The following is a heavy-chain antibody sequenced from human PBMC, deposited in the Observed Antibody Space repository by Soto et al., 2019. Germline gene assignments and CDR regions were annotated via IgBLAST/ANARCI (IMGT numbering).Heavy chain of an antibody. CDR3: AREFTFGGVIVPGAFDI. CDR1: GFTFSRYA. CDR2: ISYDGSNK. J-gene: IGHJ3*02. V-gene: IGHV3-30-3*01. D-gene: IGHD3-16*02. Sequence: GGSLRLSCAASGFTFSRYAMHWVRQAPGKGLEWVAVISYDGSNKYYADSVKGRFTISRDNSKNTLYLQMNSLRAEDTAVYYCAREFTFGGVIVPGAFDIWGQGTMVTVSS.